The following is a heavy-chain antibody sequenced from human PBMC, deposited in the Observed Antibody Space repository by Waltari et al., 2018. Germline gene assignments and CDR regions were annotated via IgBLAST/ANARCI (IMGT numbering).Heavy chain of an antibody. D-gene: IGHD6-13*01. Sequence: QVQLVQSGAEVKKPGSSVKVSCKASGGTFSSYAISWVRQAPGQGLEWMGGIIPILGIANYAQKFQGRVTITADKSTSTAYMELSSLRSEDTAVYYCARRTAAGFYLDYWGQGTLVTVSS. CDR3: ARRTAAGFYLDY. CDR1: GGTFSSYA. J-gene: IGHJ4*02. CDR2: IIPILGIA. V-gene: IGHV1-69*10.